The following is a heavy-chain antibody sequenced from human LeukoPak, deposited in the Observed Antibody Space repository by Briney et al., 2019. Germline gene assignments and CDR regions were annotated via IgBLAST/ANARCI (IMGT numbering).Heavy chain of an antibody. V-gene: IGHV3-48*03. CDR3: ASSIAVAGRNFDY. CDR1: GVTFSSYE. D-gene: IGHD6-19*01. Sequence: GGSLRLSCAASGVTFSSYEMNWVRQAPGKGLEWVSYISSSGGTTYYADSVKGRFTISRVNAKNSLYLQMNSLRAEDTAVYYCASSIAVAGRNFDYWGQGTLVTVSS. CDR2: ISSSGGTT. J-gene: IGHJ4*02.